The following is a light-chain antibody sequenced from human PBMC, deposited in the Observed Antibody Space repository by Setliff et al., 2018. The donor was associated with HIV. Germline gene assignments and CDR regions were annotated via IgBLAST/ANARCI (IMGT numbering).Light chain of an antibody. V-gene: IGLV2-11*01. CDR1: SSDVGGYNY. CDR2: DVS. Sequence: QSVLTQPRSVSGSPGQSVTISCTGTSSDVGGYNYVSWYQQHPGKAPKLMIYDVSKRPSGVPDRFSGSKSGNTASLTISGLQAEDEADYYCCSYAGSYFFGGGTKVTV. J-gene: IGLJ2*01. CDR3: CSYAGSYF.